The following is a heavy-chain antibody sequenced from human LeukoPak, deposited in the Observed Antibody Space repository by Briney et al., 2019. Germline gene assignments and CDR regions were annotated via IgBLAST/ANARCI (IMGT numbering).Heavy chain of an antibody. J-gene: IGHJ4*02. V-gene: IGHV6-1*01. CDR1: GDSVSSNSVA. D-gene: IGHD6-13*01. CDR3: ARLRSSTWSFDY. Sequence: SQTLSLTCAISGDSVSSNSVAWNWIRQSPSRGLEWLGTTYYRSKWYNDYAVSVKSRITINPDTSKNQFSLQLNSVTLEDTAVYYCARLRSSTWSFDYWGQGTLVTVSS. CDR2: TYYRSKWYN.